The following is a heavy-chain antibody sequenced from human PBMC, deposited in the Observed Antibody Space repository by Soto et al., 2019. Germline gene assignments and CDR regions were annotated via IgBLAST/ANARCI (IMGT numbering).Heavy chain of an antibody. V-gene: IGHV4-30-4*01. J-gene: IGHJ3*02. Sequence: QVQLQESDPGLVKPSQTLSLTCTVSGGSISSGDYYWSWIRQPPGKGLEWIGYIYYSGSTYYKSSLKSRVIISIDTSKNQFSLKLSSVTAADTAVYYCARKGWPDVFDIWGQGAMVTVSS. CDR3: ARKGWPDVFDI. CDR2: IYYSGST. CDR1: GGSISSGDYY.